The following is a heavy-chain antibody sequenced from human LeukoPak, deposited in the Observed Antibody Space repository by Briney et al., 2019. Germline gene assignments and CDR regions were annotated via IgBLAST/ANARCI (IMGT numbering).Heavy chain of an antibody. J-gene: IGHJ5*02. CDR3: ARDPPERDEYQLLPNWFDP. D-gene: IGHD2-2*01. CDR1: GGTFSSYT. Sequence: SVKVSCKASGGTFSSYTISWVRQAPGQGLEWMGRIIPILGIANYAQEFQGRVTITADKSTSTAYMELSSLRSEDTAVYYCARDPPERDEYQLLPNWFDPWGQGTLVTVSS. V-gene: IGHV1-69*04. CDR2: IIPILGIA.